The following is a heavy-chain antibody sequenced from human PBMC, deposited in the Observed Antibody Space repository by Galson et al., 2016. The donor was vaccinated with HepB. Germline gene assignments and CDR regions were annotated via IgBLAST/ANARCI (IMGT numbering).Heavy chain of an antibody. D-gene: IGHD6-13*01. CDR1: GYSFTSQW. CDR3: ASHEPHSNSWYMDS. CDR2: IHPADSDT. J-gene: IGHJ4*02. V-gene: IGHV5-51*01. Sequence: SGAEVKKPGESLKISCKASGYSFTSQWIAWVRQMPGKGLEWMGVIHPADSDTTYSPSFQGQVTISADKSIGTAYLEWNSLKASDTAIYYCASHEPHSNSWYMDSWGQGTLVTVSS.